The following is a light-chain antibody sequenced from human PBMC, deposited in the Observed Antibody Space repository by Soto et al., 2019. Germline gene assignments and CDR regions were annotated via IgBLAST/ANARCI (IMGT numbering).Light chain of an antibody. V-gene: IGLV2-14*01. Sequence: QSVLTQPASVSGSRGQSITISCTGTSSDVGGYNYVSWYQQHPGKAPKLMIYDVSNRPSGVSNRFSGSKSGHTASLTISGLQAEDEADYYCSSYTSSSTLYVFGTGTKVTVL. CDR3: SSYTSSSTLYV. CDR2: DVS. CDR1: SSDVGGYNY. J-gene: IGLJ1*01.